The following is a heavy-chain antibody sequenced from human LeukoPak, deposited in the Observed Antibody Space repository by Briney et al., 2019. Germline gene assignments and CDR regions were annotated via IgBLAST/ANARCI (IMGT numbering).Heavy chain of an antibody. CDR2: IKQDGSEK. J-gene: IGHJ4*02. D-gene: IGHD2-15*01. Sequence: GGSLRLPCAASGFTFSSYWMSWVRQAPGKGLEWVANIKQDGSEKYYVDSEKGRFTISRDNAKNSLYLQMNSLRAEDTAVYYCAREYCSGGSCYGFDYWGQGTLVTVSS. V-gene: IGHV3-7*01. CDR1: GFTFSSYW. CDR3: AREYCSGGSCYGFDY.